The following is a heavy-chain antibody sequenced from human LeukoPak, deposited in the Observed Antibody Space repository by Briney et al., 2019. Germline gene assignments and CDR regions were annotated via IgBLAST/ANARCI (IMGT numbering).Heavy chain of an antibody. J-gene: IGHJ3*02. CDR3: VRDGANWEEPNDAFDT. CDR2: LYTTGTT. D-gene: IGHD1-26*01. CDR1: GASITSCY. Sequence: KASETLSLTCAVSGASITSCYWSWVRQSAGKGLEWIGRLYTTGTTNYNPSLKSRVTMSGDSSKNQLSLTLTSVTTADTAVYYCVRDGANWEEPNDAFDTWGQGTLLTVSS. V-gene: IGHV4-4*07.